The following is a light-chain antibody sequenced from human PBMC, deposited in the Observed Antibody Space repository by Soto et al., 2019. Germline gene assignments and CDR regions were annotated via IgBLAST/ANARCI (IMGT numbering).Light chain of an antibody. CDR3: QQSYSSPDMYT. V-gene: IGKV1-39*01. CDR2: AAS. Sequence: DIQMTQSPSSLSASVGDRVTITCRASQSISNYLNWYQQKPGKAPKLLIYAASSLQSGVPSRFSGRGSGTDFTLTISSLQPEDFATYYCQQSYSSPDMYTFGQGTKLEIK. CDR1: QSISNY. J-gene: IGKJ2*01.